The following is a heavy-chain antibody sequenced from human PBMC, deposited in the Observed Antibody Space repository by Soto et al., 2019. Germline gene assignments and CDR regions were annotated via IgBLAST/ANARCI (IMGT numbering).Heavy chain of an antibody. D-gene: IGHD5-18*01. CDR3: AKGLWIQLWSPFDY. V-gene: IGHV3-30*18. CDR1: GFTFSSYG. Sequence: QVQLVESGGGVVQPGRSLRLSCAASGFTFSSYGMHWVRQAPGKGLEWVAVISYDGSNKYYADSVKGRFTISRDNSKNPLYLQMNSLRAEDTAVYYCAKGLWIQLWSPFDYWGQGTLVTVSS. J-gene: IGHJ4*02. CDR2: ISYDGSNK.